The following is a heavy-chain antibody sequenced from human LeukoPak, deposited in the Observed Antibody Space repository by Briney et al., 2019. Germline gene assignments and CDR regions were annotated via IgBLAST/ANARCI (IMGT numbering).Heavy chain of an antibody. CDR1: GFTFSSYA. J-gene: IGHJ4*02. D-gene: IGHD6-13*01. Sequence: GGSLRLSCAASGFTFSSYAMSWVRQAPGKGLEWVSAISVSGYSTYYADSVKGRFTISRDNSKNTLYLQMNSLRAEDTAVYYCAKDQSSSLPKTYYFDYWGQGTLVIVSS. CDR3: AKDQSSSLPKTYYFDY. CDR2: ISVSGYST. V-gene: IGHV3-23*01.